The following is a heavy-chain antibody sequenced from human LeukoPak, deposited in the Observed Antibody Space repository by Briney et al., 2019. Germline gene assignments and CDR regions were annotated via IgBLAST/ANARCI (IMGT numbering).Heavy chain of an antibody. V-gene: IGHV4-4*07. J-gene: IGHJ6*03. CDR2: VYTSGST. CDR3: ARSVEGYCSGGSCYSYYYYMDV. Sequence: SETLSLTCSVSGGSISNYYWSWIRQPAGKGLEWIGRVYTSGSTNYNPSLKSRVTMSVDTSKNQFSLKLSSVTAADTAVYYCARSVEGYCSGGSCYSYYYYMDVWGKGTTVTVSS. D-gene: IGHD2-15*01. CDR1: GGSISNYY.